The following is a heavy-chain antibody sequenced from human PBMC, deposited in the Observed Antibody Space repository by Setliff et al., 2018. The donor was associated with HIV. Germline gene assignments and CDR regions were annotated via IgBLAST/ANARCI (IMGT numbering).Heavy chain of an antibody. CDR3: ARANFWSGYYGYWGALFDY. CDR2: IYYSGST. Sequence: KPSETLSLTCTVSGGSINSSNYYWGWIRQPSGKGLEWIGSIYYSGSTYYNPSLKSRVTISVDTSKNQFSLKLSSVTAADTAVYYCARANFWSGYYGYWGALFDYWGQGILVTVSS. D-gene: IGHD3-3*01. V-gene: IGHV4-39*07. J-gene: IGHJ4*02. CDR1: GGSINSSNYY.